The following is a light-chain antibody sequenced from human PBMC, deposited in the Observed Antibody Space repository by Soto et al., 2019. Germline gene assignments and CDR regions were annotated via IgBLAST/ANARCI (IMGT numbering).Light chain of an antibody. CDR3: HQYNNLPPST. J-gene: IGKJ3*01. V-gene: IGKV3-15*01. Sequence: EIVMTQSPATLSVSPGERATLSCRASQSVSSNLAWYQQKPGQAPRLLIYGASTRATGIPARFSGSGSGTEFTLTISSLQSEDFAVYYCHQYNNLPPSTFGPGTKVDIK. CDR1: QSVSSN. CDR2: GAS.